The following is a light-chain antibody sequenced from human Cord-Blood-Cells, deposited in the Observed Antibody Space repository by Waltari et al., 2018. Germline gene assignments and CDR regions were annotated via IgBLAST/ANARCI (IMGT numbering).Light chain of an antibody. CDR1: SSDVGGYNY. Sequence: QSALTQPRSVSGSPGQSVTISCTGTSSDVGGYNYVSWYQQHPGKAPKLMIYDVSKRPSGVPDRFSGSKAGNPASLTSSGLQAEDEADYYCCSYAGSYTLFGGGTKLTVL. V-gene: IGLV2-11*01. J-gene: IGLJ2*01. CDR3: CSYAGSYTL. CDR2: DVS.